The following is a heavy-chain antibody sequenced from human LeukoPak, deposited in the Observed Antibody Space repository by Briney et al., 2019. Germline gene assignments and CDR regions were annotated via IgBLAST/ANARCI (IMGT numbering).Heavy chain of an antibody. J-gene: IGHJ4*02. D-gene: IGHD1-26*01. CDR2: IYPGDSDT. CDR1: GYRFTNYW. V-gene: IGHV5-51*01. CDR3: AKSFSGSYEVFDY. Sequence: GESLKISCQGSGYRFTNYWIGWVCQMPGKGLEWVGIIYPGDSDTRYSPSFEGQVTISADKSIRAAYLQWSSLKASDTAMYYCAKSFSGSYEVFDYWGQGTLVTVSS.